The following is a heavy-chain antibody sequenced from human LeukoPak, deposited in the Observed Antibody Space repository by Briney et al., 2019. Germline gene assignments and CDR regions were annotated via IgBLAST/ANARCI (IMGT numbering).Heavy chain of an antibody. V-gene: IGHV3-23*01. D-gene: IGHD3/OR15-3a*01. CDR3: AKGLDQYD. CDR2: ISDSGGST. J-gene: IGHJ4*02. CDR1: GFTFSSYA. Sequence: GGSLRLTCAASGFTFSSYAMSWVRQPPGKGLEWVSTISDSGGSTYYADSVKGRFIISRDNSKNTLYLQMNSLRADDTAVYYCAKGLDQYDWVQGTLVTVSS.